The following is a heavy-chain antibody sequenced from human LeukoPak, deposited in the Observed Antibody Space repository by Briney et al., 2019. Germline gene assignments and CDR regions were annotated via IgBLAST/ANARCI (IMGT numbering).Heavy chain of an antibody. D-gene: IGHD3-22*01. CDR2: IKQDGSEK. Sequence: GGSLRLSCAASGFTFSSYWMSWVRQAPGKGLEWVANIKQDGSEKYYVDSVKGRFTISRDNTKTSLYLQMNSLRAEDTAVCYCARGGFFREVWGQGTLVTVSS. CDR3: ARGGFFREV. V-gene: IGHV3-7*01. J-gene: IGHJ4*02. CDR1: GFTFSSYW.